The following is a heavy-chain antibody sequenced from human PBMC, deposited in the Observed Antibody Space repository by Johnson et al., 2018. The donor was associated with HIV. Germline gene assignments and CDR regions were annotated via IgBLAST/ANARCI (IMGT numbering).Heavy chain of an antibody. J-gene: IGHJ3*02. CDR3: ARVVKFNWSFAAFDI. Sequence: VQLVESGGGVVWPGGSLRLSCAASGFTFDDYDMSWVRQAPGKGLEWVSGISWNGGSADYADSVKGRFTTARDNAKNSLYLKMSSLRAEDTAFYYCARVVKFNWSFAAFDIWGQGTMVTVPS. CDR2: ISWNGGSA. CDR1: GFTFDDYD. D-gene: IGHD1-26*01. V-gene: IGHV3-20*04.